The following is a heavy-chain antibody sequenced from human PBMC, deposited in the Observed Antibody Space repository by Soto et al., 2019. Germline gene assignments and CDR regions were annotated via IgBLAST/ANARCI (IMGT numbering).Heavy chain of an antibody. CDR3: ARDSLRFLPTSLDAFDI. CDR2: ISYDGSNK. Sequence: QVQLVESGGGVVQPGRSLRLSCAASGFTFSSYAMHWVRQASGKGLEWVAVISYDGSNKYYADSVKGRFTISRDNSKNTLYLQMNSLRAEDTAVYYCARDSLRFLPTSLDAFDIWGQGTMVTVSS. V-gene: IGHV3-30-3*01. CDR1: GFTFSSYA. D-gene: IGHD3-3*01. J-gene: IGHJ3*02.